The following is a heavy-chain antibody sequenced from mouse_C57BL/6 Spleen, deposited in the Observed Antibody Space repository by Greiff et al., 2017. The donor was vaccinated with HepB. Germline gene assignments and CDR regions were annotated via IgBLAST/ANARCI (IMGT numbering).Heavy chain of an antibody. D-gene: IGHD2-2*01. CDR1: GYTFTDYN. V-gene: IGHV1-22*01. CDR2: INPNNGGT. J-gene: IGHJ2*01. Sequence: EVQLQQSGPELVKPGASVKMSCKASGYTFTDYNMHWVKQSHGKSLEWIGYINPNNGGTSYNQKFKGKATLTVNKSSSTAYMELRSLTSEDSAVYYCANGDDNGGPLDYWGQGTTLTVSS. CDR3: ANGDDNGGPLDY.